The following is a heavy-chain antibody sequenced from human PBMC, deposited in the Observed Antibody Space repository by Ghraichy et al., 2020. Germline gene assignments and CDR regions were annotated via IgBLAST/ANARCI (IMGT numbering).Heavy chain of an antibody. D-gene: IGHD4-23*01. Sequence: GGSLRLSCVGSEFTLSSYSMNWVRQSPGKGLERVSYITSSGKTISYADSVKGRFTISRDNAQNSLYLQMNNLRDEDTAVYYCARGSRVVRFFYYDGMDVWGQGTTVTVSS. CDR3: ARGSRVVRFFYYDGMDV. V-gene: IGHV3-48*02. CDR1: EFTLSSYS. J-gene: IGHJ6*02. CDR2: ITSSGKTI.